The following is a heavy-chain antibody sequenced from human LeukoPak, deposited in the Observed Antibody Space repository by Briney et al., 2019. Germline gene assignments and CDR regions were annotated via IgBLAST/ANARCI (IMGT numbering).Heavy chain of an antibody. CDR3: AELGITMIRGV. J-gene: IGHJ6*04. Sequence: GGSLRLSCAASGFTFSNYNMNWVRQAPGKGLEWVAYITLSRTTIYYADSVKGRFTISRDNAKNSLYLQMNSLRAEDTAVYYCAELGITMIRGVWGKGTTVTISS. CDR2: ITLSRTTI. D-gene: IGHD3-22*01. V-gene: IGHV3-48*04. CDR1: GFTFSNYN.